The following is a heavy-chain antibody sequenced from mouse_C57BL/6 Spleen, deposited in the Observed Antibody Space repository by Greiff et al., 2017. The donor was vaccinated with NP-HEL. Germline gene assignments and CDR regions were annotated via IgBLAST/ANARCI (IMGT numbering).Heavy chain of an antibody. CDR2: IDPSDSYT. CDR3: AAVMAERGYFDY. J-gene: IGHJ2*01. CDR1: GYTFTSYW. D-gene: IGHD1-1*02. Sequence: VQLQQPGAELVMPGASVKLSCKASGYTFTSYWMHWVKQRPGQGLAWIGEIDPSDSYTNYNQKLKGKSTLTVDKSSSTAYMQLSSLTSEDSAVYYCAAVMAERGYFDYWGQGTTLTVSS. V-gene: IGHV1-69*01.